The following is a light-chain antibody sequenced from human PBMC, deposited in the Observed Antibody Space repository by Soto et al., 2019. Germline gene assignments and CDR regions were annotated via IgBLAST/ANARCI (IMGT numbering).Light chain of an antibody. V-gene: IGKV1-39*01. CDR2: AAS. J-gene: IGKJ3*01. Sequence: DIQMTQSPSSLSASVGDRVTITCRASQSISSYLNWYQQKPGKAPNLLIYAASSLQSEVQSKFSGSVSGTDFTLTISILQPEDFATYYCQQSYSSPFTFGPGTKVDIK. CDR1: QSISSY. CDR3: QQSYSSPFT.